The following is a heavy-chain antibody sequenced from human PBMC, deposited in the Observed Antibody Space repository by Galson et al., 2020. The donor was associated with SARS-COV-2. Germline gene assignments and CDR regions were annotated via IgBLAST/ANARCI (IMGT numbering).Heavy chain of an antibody. Sequence: GESLKISCKASGYTFTSYGISWVRQAPGQGLEWMGWISAYNGNTNYAQKLQGRVTMTTDTSTSTAYMELRSLRSDDTAVYYCARETGGDGGSSWYLVSGVGGRKDYYYGMDVWGQGTTVTVSS. D-gene: IGHD6-13*01. CDR2: ISAYNGNT. CDR3: ARETGGDGGSSWYLVSGVGGRKDYYYGMDV. J-gene: IGHJ6*02. V-gene: IGHV1-18*01. CDR1: GYTFTSYG.